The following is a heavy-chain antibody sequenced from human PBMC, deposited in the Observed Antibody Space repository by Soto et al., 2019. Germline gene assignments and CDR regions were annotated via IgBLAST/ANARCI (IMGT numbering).Heavy chain of an antibody. CDR2: ITPMFGTA. D-gene: IGHD6-19*01. Sequence: QVQLVQSGAEVKKPGSSVKVSCKASGGTFSRYAISWVRQAPGQGLEWMGGITPMFGTANYAQKFQGRVTITXXEXTXXVHRELRRLRSEDTAVYYCAQTLGSAVAGPGRFDLWGRGTLVIVSS. V-gene: IGHV1-69*05. J-gene: IGHJ2*01. CDR1: GGTFSRYA. CDR3: AQTLGSAVAGPGRFDL.